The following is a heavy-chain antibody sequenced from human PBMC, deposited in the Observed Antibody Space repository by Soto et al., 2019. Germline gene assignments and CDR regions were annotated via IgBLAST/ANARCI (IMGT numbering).Heavy chain of an antibody. CDR2: ISSSSSTI. CDR1: GFTFSSYS. Sequence: GGSLRLSCAASGFTFSSYSMNWVRQDPGKGLEWVSYISSSSSTIYYADSVKGRFTISRDNSKNTLYLQMNSLRAEDTAVYYCAKERMGYSYGFWFDPWGQGTLVTVSS. CDR3: AKERMGYSYGFWFDP. V-gene: IGHV3-48*01. D-gene: IGHD5-18*01. J-gene: IGHJ5*02.